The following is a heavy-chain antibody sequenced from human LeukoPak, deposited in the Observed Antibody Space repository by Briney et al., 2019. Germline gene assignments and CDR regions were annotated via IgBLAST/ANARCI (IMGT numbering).Heavy chain of an antibody. V-gene: IGHV3-23*01. CDR3: ARDENIVATSSPFDY. J-gene: IGHJ4*02. CDR1: GFTFSDYV. D-gene: IGHD5-12*01. Sequence: GGSLRLSCVASGFTFSDYVMSWVRQAPGKGLEWVSGIRSSGGSTHYADSVKGRFTISRDNSKNTLYLQMNSLRAEDTAVYYCARDENIVATSSPFDYWGQGTLVTVSS. CDR2: IRSSGGST.